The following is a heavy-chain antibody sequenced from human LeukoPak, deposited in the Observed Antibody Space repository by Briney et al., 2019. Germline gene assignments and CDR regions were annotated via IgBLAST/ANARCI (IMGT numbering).Heavy chain of an antibody. CDR1: GGSISSTSYY. J-gene: IGHJ6*03. D-gene: IGHD6-19*01. Sequence: SETLSLTCTVSGGSISSTSYYWGWIRQTPGKGLEWIGSIYYSGGSYHNPSLKSRVTISVDTSKNQFSLKLSSVTAADTAVYYCARQNGGGSGWNYYYYYMDVWGKGTTVTISS. V-gene: IGHV4-39*01. CDR2: IYYSGGS. CDR3: ARQNGGGSGWNYYYYYMDV.